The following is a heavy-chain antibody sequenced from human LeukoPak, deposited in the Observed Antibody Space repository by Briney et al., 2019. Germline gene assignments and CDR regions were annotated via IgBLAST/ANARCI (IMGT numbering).Heavy chain of an antibody. CDR1: GFTFSSYG. V-gene: IGHV4-59*05. CDR3: ARHRSYYSGSGRSGGRTEIVY. J-gene: IGHJ4*02. D-gene: IGHD3-10*01. Sequence: GTLRLSCAASGFTFSSYGMSWVRQPPGKGLEWIGSMSYSGSTYYSPSLSLKSRVTISVDTSKKQFSLKLSSVTAADTAVYYCARHRSYYSGSGRSGGRTEIVYWGQGTLVTVSS. CDR2: MSYSGST.